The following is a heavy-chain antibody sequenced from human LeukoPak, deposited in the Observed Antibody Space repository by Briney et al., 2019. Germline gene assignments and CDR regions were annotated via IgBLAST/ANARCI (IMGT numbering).Heavy chain of an antibody. J-gene: IGHJ3*02. CDR1: GYTFSSYG. CDR2: ITAGNGNT. CDR3: ARDLARRYSYGYNAFDI. Sequence: ASVKVSCTASGYTFSSYGIGWVRQAPRQGLEWMGWITAGNGNTNYAQKVQGRVTMTTDTSTSTAYMQLRSLRSDDTAVYFCARDLARRYSYGYNAFDIWGQGTMVTVSS. D-gene: IGHD5-18*01. V-gene: IGHV1-18*01.